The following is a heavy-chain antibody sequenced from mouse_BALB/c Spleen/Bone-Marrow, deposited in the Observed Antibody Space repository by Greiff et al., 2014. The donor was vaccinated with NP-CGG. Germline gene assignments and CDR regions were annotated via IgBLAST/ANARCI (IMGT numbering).Heavy chain of an antibody. V-gene: IGHV5-9-3*01. J-gene: IGHJ4*01. CDR3: ARHGGTGYAMDY. D-gene: IGHD2-14*01. Sequence: EVQVVESGGGLVKPGGSLKLSCAASGFTFSSYAMSWVRQTPEKRLEWVATISSGGSYTYYPDSVKGRFTISRDNAKNTLYLQMSSLRSEDTAMYYCARHGGTGYAMDYWGQGTSVTVSS. CDR2: ISSGGSYT. CDR1: GFTFSSYA.